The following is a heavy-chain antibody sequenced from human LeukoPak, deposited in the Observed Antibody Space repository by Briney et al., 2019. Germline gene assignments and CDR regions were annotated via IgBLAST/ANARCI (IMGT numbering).Heavy chain of an antibody. Sequence: PSETLSLTYTVSGGSISSYYWSWIRQSPGKGLEWIGYIYTSGSANYNPSLKSRVTISADTSKNQLSLKLSSVTAADTAVYYCARPYRSGWYGAFDIWGQGIMVTVSS. D-gene: IGHD6-19*01. V-gene: IGHV4-4*09. CDR2: IYTSGSA. J-gene: IGHJ3*02. CDR3: ARPYRSGWYGAFDI. CDR1: GGSISSYY.